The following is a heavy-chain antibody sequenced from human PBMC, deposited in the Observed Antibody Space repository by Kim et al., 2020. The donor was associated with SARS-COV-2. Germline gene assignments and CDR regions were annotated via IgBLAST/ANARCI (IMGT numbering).Heavy chain of an antibody. CDR3: ARLVGYDFWSGYYTGYYGMDV. J-gene: IGHJ6*02. CDR1: GGSISSYY. CDR2: IYYSGST. V-gene: IGHV4-59*01. Sequence: SDTPSLTCTVSGGSISSYYWSWIRQPPGKGLEWIGYIYYSGSTNYNPSLKSRVTISVDTSKNQFSLKLSSVTAADTAVYYCARLVGYDFWSGYYTGYYGMDVWGQGTTVTVSS. D-gene: IGHD3-3*01.